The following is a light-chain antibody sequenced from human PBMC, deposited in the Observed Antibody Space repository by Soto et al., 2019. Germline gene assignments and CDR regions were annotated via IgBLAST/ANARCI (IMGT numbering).Light chain of an antibody. Sequence: DIQMTQSPSSLSASVGDRVTITCQASQDINTYLNWYQQRPGKAPNLLIYGASSLETGVPSRFSGSGSGTEFTFTISSLQAEDIATYYCQQYNNYPYTFGQGTKVEIK. V-gene: IGKV1-33*01. CDR1: QDINTY. CDR2: GAS. J-gene: IGKJ2*01. CDR3: QQYNNYPYT.